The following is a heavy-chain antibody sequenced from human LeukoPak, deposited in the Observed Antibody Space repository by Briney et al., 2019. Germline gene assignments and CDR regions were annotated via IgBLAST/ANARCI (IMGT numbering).Heavy chain of an antibody. J-gene: IGHJ4*02. V-gene: IGHV1-2*02. CDR2: INPNSGGT. CDR1: GYTFTGYY. Sequence: GASVKFSCKASGYTFTGYYMHWVRQAPGQGLEWMGWINPNSGGTNYAQKFQGRVTMTRDTSISTAYMELSRLRSDDTAVYYCARDPTMIQENDYWGQGTLVTVSS. CDR3: ARDPTMIQENDY. D-gene: IGHD3-22*01.